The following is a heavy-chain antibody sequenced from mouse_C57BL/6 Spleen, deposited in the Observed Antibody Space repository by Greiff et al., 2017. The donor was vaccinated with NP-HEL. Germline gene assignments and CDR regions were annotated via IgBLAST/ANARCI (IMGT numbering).Heavy chain of an antibody. Sequence: QVQLQQPGAELVKPGASVKLSCKASGYTFTSYWMQWVKQRPGQGLEWIGEIDPSDSYTNYNQKFKGKATLTVDTSSSTAYMQLSSLTSVDSAVYYCARSGNHFDYWGQGTTLTVSS. CDR2: IDPSDSYT. V-gene: IGHV1-50*01. CDR3: ARSGNHFDY. J-gene: IGHJ2*01. CDR1: GYTFTSYW. D-gene: IGHD2-1*01.